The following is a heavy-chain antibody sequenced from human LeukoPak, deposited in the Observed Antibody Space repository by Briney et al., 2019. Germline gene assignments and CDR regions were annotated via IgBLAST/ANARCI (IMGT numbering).Heavy chain of an antibody. D-gene: IGHD7-27*01. Sequence: ASVKVSCKASGYTFTSYGISWVRQAPGQGLEWMGWINGYNGNTNYAQKFQGRLTMTTDTSTSTAYMELRSLRSDDTAVYYCARAPGNLGIYHYGVDVWGQGTTVTVSS. CDR2: INGYNGNT. V-gene: IGHV1-18*01. CDR3: ARAPGNLGIYHYGVDV. J-gene: IGHJ6*02. CDR1: GYTFTSYG.